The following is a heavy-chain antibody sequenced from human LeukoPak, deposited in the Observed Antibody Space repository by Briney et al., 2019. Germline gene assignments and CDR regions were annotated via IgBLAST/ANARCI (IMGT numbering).Heavy chain of an antibody. J-gene: IGHJ4*02. D-gene: IGHD3-10*01. CDR1: GFTFDDYA. CDR3: ARDQDYYGSGSYDY. Sequence: GGSLRLSCAASGFTFDDYAMHWVRHAPGKGLEWVSGISWNSGSIGYADSVKGRFTISRDNAKNSLYLQMNSLRAEDTAVYYCARDQDYYGSGSYDYWGQGTLVIVSS. CDR2: ISWNSGSI. V-gene: IGHV3-9*01.